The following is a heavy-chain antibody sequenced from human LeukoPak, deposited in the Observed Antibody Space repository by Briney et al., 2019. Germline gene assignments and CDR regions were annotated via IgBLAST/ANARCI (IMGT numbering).Heavy chain of an antibody. CDR3: ARGVSRITIFGVVRFDY. V-gene: IGHV4-34*01. J-gene: IGHJ4*02. CDR2: INHSGST. D-gene: IGHD3-3*01. CDR1: GGSFSGYY. Sequence: SETLSLTCAVYGGSFSGYYWSWIRQPPGKGLEWIGEINHSGSTNYNPSLKSRVTISVDTSKNQFSLKLSSVTAADTAVYYCARGVSRITIFGVVRFDYWGQGTLVTVSS.